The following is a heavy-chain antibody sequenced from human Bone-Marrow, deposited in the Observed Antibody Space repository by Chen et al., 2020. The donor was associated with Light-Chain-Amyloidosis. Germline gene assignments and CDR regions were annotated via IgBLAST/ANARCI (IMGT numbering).Heavy chain of an antibody. Sequence: QVQLQESGPGLVKPSETLSPTCAVPGYSISSGFYWGWIRQPPGMGLEWIARIYHSGSTYYNPSLKSRVTISVDTSKNQFSLRVNSVTAADTAVYYCARGLGRGSGWYLWGQGTLVTVSS. D-gene: IGHD6-19*01. CDR2: IYHSGST. V-gene: IGHV4-38-2*01. CDR3: ARGLGRGSGWYL. CDR1: GYSISSGFY. J-gene: IGHJ5*02.